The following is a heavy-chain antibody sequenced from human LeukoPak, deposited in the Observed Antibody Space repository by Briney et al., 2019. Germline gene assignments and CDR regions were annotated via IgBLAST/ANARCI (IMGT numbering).Heavy chain of an antibody. CDR2: ISAYNGNT. D-gene: IGHD3-9*01. J-gene: IGHJ4*02. CDR1: GYTFTSYG. CDR3: ARVPAPYYDILTEAPYYFDY. Sequence: GASVKVSCKASGYTFTSYGTSWVRQAPGQGLEWMGWISAYNGNTNYAQKLQGRVTMTTDTSTSTAYMELRSLRSDDTAVYYCARVPAPYYDILTEAPYYFDYWGQGTLVTVSS. V-gene: IGHV1-18*01.